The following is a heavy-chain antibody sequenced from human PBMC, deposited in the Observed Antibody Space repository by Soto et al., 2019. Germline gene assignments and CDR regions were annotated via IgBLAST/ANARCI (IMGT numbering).Heavy chain of an antibody. CDR2: INGGNGNT. J-gene: IGHJ6*02. V-gene: IGHV1-3*01. CDR1: GYILRNYA. CDR3: ARDGPIYDILSARYFYGMDV. D-gene: IGHD3-9*01. Sequence: GSSVKVSCKANGYILRNYAMHWVRQAPGQGLEWMGWINGGNGNTKYSQKFQGRVTITRDTSASTAYMELSSLRSEDTAVYYCARDGPIYDILSARYFYGMDVWGQGTTVTVSS.